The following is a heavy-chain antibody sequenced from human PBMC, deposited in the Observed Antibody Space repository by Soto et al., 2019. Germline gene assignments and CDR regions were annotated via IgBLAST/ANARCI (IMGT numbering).Heavy chain of an antibody. CDR1: GGTFSSYP. Sequence: QVHLVQSGAEVKKPGSSVKVSCKASGGTFSSYPINWVRQAPGQGLEWMGGIIPLFGATHSAQKFQGRLTITADESTSTTYMELSSLRSEDTAVYYCASRPVMEVAQYGNWFDPWGQGTLVTVSS. V-gene: IGHV1-69*01. CDR2: IIPLFGAT. CDR3: ASRPVMEVAQYGNWFDP. J-gene: IGHJ5*02. D-gene: IGHD2-15*01.